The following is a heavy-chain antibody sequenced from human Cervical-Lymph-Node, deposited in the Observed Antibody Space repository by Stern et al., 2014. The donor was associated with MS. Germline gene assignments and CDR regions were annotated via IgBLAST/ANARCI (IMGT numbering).Heavy chain of an antibody. CDR2: IFPIFETV. V-gene: IGHV1-69*01. Sequence: VQLVESGPEGRKPGRAVKVSCKASEGTFSTNSISWVRQAPGQGLEWMGRIFPIFETVCYAQNFKARVTINADDSTGNADMQLTSLRAEATAVYYCARLGSGDEWASDYWGQGTLVTVSS. CDR3: ARLGSGDEWASDY. D-gene: IGHD5-12*01. CDR1: EGTFSTNS. J-gene: IGHJ4*02.